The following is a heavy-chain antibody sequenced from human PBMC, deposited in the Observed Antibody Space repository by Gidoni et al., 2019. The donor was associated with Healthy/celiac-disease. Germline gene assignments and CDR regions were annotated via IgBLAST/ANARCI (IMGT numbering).Heavy chain of an antibody. Sequence: EVQLFESGGGLVQPGGSLRLSCAASGFTFSSYAMSLVRQDPGQGLEWVSAITGRGGGIYYADDVKGRFIISRANSKNTRYLQMNSLRAVDTAVYYCAKDAACEGDLPIRWGQGTLVTVSS. CDR3: AKDAACEGDLPIR. CDR1: GFTFSSYA. V-gene: IGHV3-23*01. CDR2: ITGRGGGI. J-gene: IGHJ4*02.